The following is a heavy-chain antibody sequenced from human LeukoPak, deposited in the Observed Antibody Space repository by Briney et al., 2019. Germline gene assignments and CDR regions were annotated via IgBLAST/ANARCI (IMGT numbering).Heavy chain of an antibody. CDR3: AGLSGYYFYFDY. J-gene: IGHJ4*02. Sequence: GGSLRLSCAASGFTFSSYSMNWVRQAPGKGLEWVSSISSSSSYIYYADSVKGRFTISRDNAKNSLYLQMNSLRAEDTAVYYCAGLSGYYFYFDYWGQGTLVTVSS. D-gene: IGHD3-22*01. V-gene: IGHV3-21*01. CDR2: ISSSSSYI. CDR1: GFTFSSYS.